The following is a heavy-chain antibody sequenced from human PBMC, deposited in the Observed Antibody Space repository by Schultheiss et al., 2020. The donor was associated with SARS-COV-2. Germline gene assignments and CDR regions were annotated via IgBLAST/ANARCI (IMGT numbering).Heavy chain of an antibody. CDR2: ISYDGSNK. V-gene: IGHV3-30*03. CDR1: GFTFSSYG. D-gene: IGHD3-3*01. CDR3: ARELVRSPLEDVYYYYGMDV. Sequence: GGSLRLSCAASGFTFSSYGMHWVRQAPGKGLEWVAVISYDGSNKYYADSVKGRFTISRDNSKNTLYLQMNSLRAEDTAVYYCARELVRSPLEDVYYYYGMDVWGQGTTVTVSS. J-gene: IGHJ6*02.